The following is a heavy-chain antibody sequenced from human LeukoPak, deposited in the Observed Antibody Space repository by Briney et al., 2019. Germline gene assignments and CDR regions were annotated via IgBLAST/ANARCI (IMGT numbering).Heavy chain of an antibody. J-gene: IGHJ3*01. D-gene: IGHD3-22*01. CDR3: ARDRGTYYYDTSSHYDAFDV. CDR1: GFTFSTYN. CDR2: IKQDGSET. V-gene: IGHV3-7*01. Sequence: GGSLRLSCAASGFTFSTYNMNWVRQAPGKGLEWVANIKQDGSETYYVDSVKGRFTISRDNAKNSLYLQMNSLRADDTATFYCARDRGTYYYDTSSHYDAFDVWGQGTMVTVSS.